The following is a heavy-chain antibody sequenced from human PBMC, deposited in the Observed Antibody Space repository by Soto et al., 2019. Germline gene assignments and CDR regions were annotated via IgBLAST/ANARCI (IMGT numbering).Heavy chain of an antibody. CDR1: GYTFTSYD. Sequence: QVQLVQSGAEVKRPGASVKVACKASGYTFTSYDVNWVRQATGHGLEWMGWMNPNTGSTGYAQKFQGRVTMTRNTSINTAYLELSSLISEDTAVYYCATKYDFWSGYFHSPGGGFDFWGQGTLLIVSS. V-gene: IGHV1-8*01. CDR2: MNPNTGST. J-gene: IGHJ3*01. CDR3: ATKYDFWSGYFHSPGGGFDF. D-gene: IGHD3-3*01.